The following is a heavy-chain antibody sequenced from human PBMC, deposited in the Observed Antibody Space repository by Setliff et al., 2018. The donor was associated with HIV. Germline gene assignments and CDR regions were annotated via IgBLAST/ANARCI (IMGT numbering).Heavy chain of an antibody. CDR1: GFIFSSYA. D-gene: IGHD2-15*01. CDR2: IRSRPFGGTT. J-gene: IGHJ4*02. CDR3: TRGMRPMVKRVPFDY. Sequence: PGGSLRLSCAASGFIFSSYAMHWVRQAPGKGLEGVGFIRSRPFGGTTEYAASVKGRFTISRDDSKSIAYLQMNSLKSADAAVYYCTRGMRPMVKRVPFDYWGQGTLVTVSS. V-gene: IGHV3-49*04.